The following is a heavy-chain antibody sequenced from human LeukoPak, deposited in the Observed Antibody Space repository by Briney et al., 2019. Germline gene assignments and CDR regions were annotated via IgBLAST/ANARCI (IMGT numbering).Heavy chain of an antibody. V-gene: IGHV4-39*01. CDR1: GGSITGNTYY. CDR2: IYYSGST. D-gene: IGHD3-22*01. CDR3: ARRRYDSSTYNFDS. Sequence: SETLSLTCDASGGSITGNTYYWGWIRQPPGKGLEWIGTIYYSGSTYYRPSLKSRVTISMDRSKNQISLKMASVTAADTAIFYCARRRYDSSTYNFDSWGPGTLVTVSS. J-gene: IGHJ4*02.